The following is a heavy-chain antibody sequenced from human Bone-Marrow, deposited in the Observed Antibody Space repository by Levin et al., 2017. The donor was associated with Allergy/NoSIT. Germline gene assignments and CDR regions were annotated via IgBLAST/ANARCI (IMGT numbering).Heavy chain of an antibody. CDR3: ARWVTYSSGWYRGAYYFDY. D-gene: IGHD6-19*01. CDR2: IYYSGST. Sequence: SETLSLTSTVSGGSISSSSYYWGWIRQPPGKGLEWIGSIYYSGSTYYNPSLKSRVTISVDTSKNQFSLKLSSVTAADTAVYYCARWVTYSSGWYRGAYYFDYWGQGTLVTVSS. CDR1: GGSISSSSYY. J-gene: IGHJ4*02. V-gene: IGHV4-39*01.